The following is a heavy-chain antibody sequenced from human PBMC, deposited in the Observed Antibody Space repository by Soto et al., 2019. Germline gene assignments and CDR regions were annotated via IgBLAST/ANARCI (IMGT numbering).Heavy chain of an antibody. CDR3: ARVIAVAGVMVY. CDR2: IYHSGST. V-gene: IGHV4-4*02. J-gene: IGHJ4*02. Sequence: SETLSLTCAVSSGSISSRNWLSWLRQPQRKGLEWIGEIYHSGSTNYNPSLKSRVTISVDKSKNQFSLKLSSVTAADTAVYYCARVIAVAGVMVYWGQGTLVTVLL. D-gene: IGHD6-19*01. CDR1: SGSISSRNW.